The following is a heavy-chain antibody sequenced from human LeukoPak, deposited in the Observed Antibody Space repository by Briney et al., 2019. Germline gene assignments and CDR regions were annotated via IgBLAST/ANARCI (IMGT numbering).Heavy chain of an antibody. CDR3: AREMIAAAGIFDY. CDR1: GFTFSSYS. D-gene: IGHD6-13*01. Sequence: GGSLRLSCAASGFTFSSYSMTWVRQSPGKGLEWVSSISRNSGYIYYTDSVKGRFTISRDNAKNSLYLQMNSLRAEDTAVYYCAREMIAAAGIFDYWGQGTLVTVSS. CDR2: ISRNSGYI. V-gene: IGHV3-21*01. J-gene: IGHJ4*02.